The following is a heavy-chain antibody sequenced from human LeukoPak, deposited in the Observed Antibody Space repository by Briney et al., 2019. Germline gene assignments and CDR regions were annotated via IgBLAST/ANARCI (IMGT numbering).Heavy chain of an antibody. D-gene: IGHD1-26*01. Sequence: GGSLRLSCAASDFSFITYAMSWVRQAPGKGLEWVSSISSSSSYIYYADSVKGRFTISRDNAKNSLYLQMNSLRAEDTAVYYCARDWPGATHYWGQGTLVTVSS. CDR3: ARDWPGATHY. CDR2: ISSSSSYI. J-gene: IGHJ4*02. V-gene: IGHV3-21*01. CDR1: DFSFITYA.